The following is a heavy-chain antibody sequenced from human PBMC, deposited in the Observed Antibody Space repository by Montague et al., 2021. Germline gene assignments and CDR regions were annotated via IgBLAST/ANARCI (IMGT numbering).Heavy chain of an antibody. CDR1: GGSVNGYD. J-gene: IGHJ4*01. V-gene: IGHV4-59*02. D-gene: IGHD7-27*01. CDR3: GRDYWGSIDY. Sequence: SETLSLTCSVSGGSVNGYDWSWIRQPPGKGLEWIGYMRSSGSPNYNPSFKSRLAISIDRSRNQFSLELSFVTAADTAIDFCGRDYWGSIDYWGHGILVTVSS. CDR2: MRSSGSP.